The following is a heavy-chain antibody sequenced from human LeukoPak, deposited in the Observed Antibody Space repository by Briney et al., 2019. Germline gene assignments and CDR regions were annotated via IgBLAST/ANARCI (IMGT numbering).Heavy chain of an antibody. CDR3: AKDAYYYDSSGYDY. D-gene: IGHD3-22*01. Sequence: GGSLRLSCAASGFTFSSYGMHWVRQAPVKGLEWVAVISYDGNNKYYADSVKGRFTISRDNSKNTLYLQMNSLRAEDTAVYYCAKDAYYYDSSGYDYWGQGTLVTVSS. CDR2: ISYDGNNK. CDR1: GFTFSSYG. J-gene: IGHJ4*02. V-gene: IGHV3-30*18.